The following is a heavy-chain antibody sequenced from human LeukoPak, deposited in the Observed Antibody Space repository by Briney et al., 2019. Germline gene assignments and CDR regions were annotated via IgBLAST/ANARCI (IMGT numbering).Heavy chain of an antibody. CDR3: ARDAGDSSDYYYGMDV. D-gene: IGHD3-22*01. Sequence: SQTLSLTCTVSGGSISSGSYYWSWIRQPAGKGLKWIGYIYYSGSTNYNPSLKSRVTISVDTSKNQFSLKLSSVTAADTAVYYCARDAGDSSDYYYGMDVWGQGTTVTVSS. CDR2: IYYSGST. V-gene: IGHV4-61*10. CDR1: GGSISSGSYY. J-gene: IGHJ6*02.